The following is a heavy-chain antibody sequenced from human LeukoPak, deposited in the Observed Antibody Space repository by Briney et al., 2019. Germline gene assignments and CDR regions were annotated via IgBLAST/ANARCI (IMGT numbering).Heavy chain of an antibody. D-gene: IGHD5-12*01. CDR2: IKQAGSEN. Sequence: GGSLRLSCAASGFIFSDYWMTWVRQDPGKGLEWVANIKQAGSENSYVDSVKGRFTISRGNAKNSLSLHVSSLRAEDTAVYYCARARGDFYFDYWGQGTLVTVSS. V-gene: IGHV3-7*01. CDR1: GFIFSDYW. J-gene: IGHJ4*02. CDR3: ARARGDFYFDY.